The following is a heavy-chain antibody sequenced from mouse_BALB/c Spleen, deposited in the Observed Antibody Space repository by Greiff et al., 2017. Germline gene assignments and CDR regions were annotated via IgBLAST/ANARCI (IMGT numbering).Heavy chain of an antibody. D-gene: IGHD1-1*01. Sequence: EVQLQQSGPSLVKPSQTLSLTCSVTGDSITSGYWNWLRKFPGNKLEYMGYISYSGSTYYNPSLKSRISITRDTSKNQYYLQLNSVTTEDTATYYCARILYYYGSSYWYFDVWGAGTTVTVSS. V-gene: IGHV3-8*02. J-gene: IGHJ1*01. CDR1: GDSITSGY. CDR2: ISYSGST. CDR3: ARILYYYGSSYWYFDV.